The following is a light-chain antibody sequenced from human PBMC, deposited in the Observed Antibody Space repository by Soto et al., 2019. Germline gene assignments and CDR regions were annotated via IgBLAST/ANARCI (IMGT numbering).Light chain of an antibody. V-gene: IGKV3-20*01. CDR1: QSISNGY. CDR2: YIS. J-gene: IGKJ2*01. Sequence: EIVLTQSPGTLSLSPGERAILSCRASQSISNGYLAWFQQKPGQAPRLLIYYISKRPTGIPDRFSGSGSGTDFTITISRLEPEDFAVYYCQQSGASPESFGQGTKLEIK. CDR3: QQSGASPES.